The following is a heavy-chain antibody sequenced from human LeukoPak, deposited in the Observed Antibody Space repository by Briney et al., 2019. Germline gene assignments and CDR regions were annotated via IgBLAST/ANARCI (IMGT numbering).Heavy chain of an antibody. J-gene: IGHJ4*02. CDR3: ARGPNSGSYNYYFDY. V-gene: IGHV4-59*08. D-gene: IGHD3-10*01. Sequence: SEALSLTCTVSGGSISSYYCRWIRQPPPKGLEWVGYIYYSGSTNYNPSLKSRVTISVDTSKNQFSLKLSSVTAADTAVYYCARGPNSGSYNYYFDYWGQGTLVTVSS. CDR2: IYYSGST. CDR1: GGSISSYY.